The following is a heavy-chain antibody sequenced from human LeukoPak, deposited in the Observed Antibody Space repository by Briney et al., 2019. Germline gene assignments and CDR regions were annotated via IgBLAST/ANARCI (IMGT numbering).Heavy chain of an antibody. Sequence: SVKVSCKASGGTFSSYAISWVRQAPGQGLEWMGRIIPILGIANYAQKFQGRVTITADKSTGTAYMELSSLRSEDTAVYYCARDSYYYDSSGYYFAPQYYFDYWGQGTLVTVSS. CDR2: IIPILGIA. CDR1: GGTFSSYA. V-gene: IGHV1-69*04. CDR3: ARDSYYYDSSGYYFAPQYYFDY. J-gene: IGHJ4*02. D-gene: IGHD3-22*01.